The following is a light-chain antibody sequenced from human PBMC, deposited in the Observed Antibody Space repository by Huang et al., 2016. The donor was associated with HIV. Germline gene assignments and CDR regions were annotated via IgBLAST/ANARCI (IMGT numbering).Light chain of an antibody. Sequence: EIMMTQSPATLSVSPAERATLSCRASQRISSNLAWYQQKPGQAPRLLIYGASTRATGIPARFSGSGSGKEFTLTINSLQSEDFAVYYCQQYNNRPPFTFGPGTKVDFK. CDR2: GAS. V-gene: IGKV3-15*01. CDR1: QRISSN. CDR3: QQYNNRPPFT. J-gene: IGKJ3*01.